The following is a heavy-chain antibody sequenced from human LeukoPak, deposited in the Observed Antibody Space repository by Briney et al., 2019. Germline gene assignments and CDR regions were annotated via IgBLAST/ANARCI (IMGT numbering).Heavy chain of an antibody. D-gene: IGHD5-18*01. J-gene: IGHJ4*02. CDR1: GFTFSSYW. Sequence: GGSLRLPCAASGFTFSSYWMSWVRQAPGKGLEWVANINQDGSEKYYVDSVKGRFTISRDNAKKSLYLQMNSLRAEDMAVYYCARHLSGVTGYTYGRGIDYWGQGTLVTVSS. V-gene: IGHV3-7*01. CDR3: ARHLSGVTGYTYGRGIDY. CDR2: INQDGSEK.